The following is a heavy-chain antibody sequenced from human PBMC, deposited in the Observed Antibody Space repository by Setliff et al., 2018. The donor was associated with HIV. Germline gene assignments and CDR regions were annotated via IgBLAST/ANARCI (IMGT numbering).Heavy chain of an antibody. CDR1: GHTFTTFW. V-gene: IGHV5-51*01. J-gene: IGHJ3*02. Sequence: GESLKISCQGSGHTFTTFWVGWVRQMPGKGLEWMGIIYPGDSKTKYSPSFRGQVTISADKSSRTVYLQWSSLKASDTAIYYCARPAYAFDIWGQGTLVTVSS. CDR3: ARPAYAFDI. CDR2: IYPGDSKT.